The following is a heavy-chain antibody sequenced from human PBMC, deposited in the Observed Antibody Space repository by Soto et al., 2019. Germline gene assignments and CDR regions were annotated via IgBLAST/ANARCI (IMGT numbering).Heavy chain of an antibody. CDR3: ARALPYSSPSERSGGMDV. CDR1: GGSFSGYY. CDR2: INHSGST. V-gene: IGHV4-34*01. J-gene: IGHJ6*02. D-gene: IGHD6-6*01. Sequence: QVQLQQWGAGLLKPSETLSLTCAVYGGSFSGYYWSWIRQPPGKGLEWIGEINHSGSTNYNPSLKSRITISVDTSKHQFSLKLSSVTAADTAVYYCARALPYSSPSERSGGMDVWGQGTTVTVSS.